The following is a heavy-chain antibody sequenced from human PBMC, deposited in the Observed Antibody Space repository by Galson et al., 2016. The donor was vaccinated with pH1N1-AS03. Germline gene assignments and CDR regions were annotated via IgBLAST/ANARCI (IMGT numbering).Heavy chain of an antibody. CDR1: GFTFSTFA. Sequence: SLRLSCAASGFTFSTFAMSWVRRAPGKGLEWVSLIRGTSQITYYADSVKGRFTISKDNSKSTLFLQMNSLRAEDTAVYYCARLGYCSRDHCFYGMDVWGQGTTVTVSS. V-gene: IGHV3-23*01. CDR2: IRGTSQIT. CDR3: ARLGYCSRDHCFYGMDV. J-gene: IGHJ6*02. D-gene: IGHD2-2*01.